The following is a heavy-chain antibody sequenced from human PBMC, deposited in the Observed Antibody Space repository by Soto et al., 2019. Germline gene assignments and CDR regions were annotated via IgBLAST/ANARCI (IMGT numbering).Heavy chain of an antibody. D-gene: IGHD3-10*01. CDR3: ARGEAFDI. J-gene: IGHJ3*02. Sequence: XESLKIACKGSGYSCTSYWISWVRQMPGKGLEWMGRIDPGDSDTRYSPSFQGQVTISADKSISTAYLQWSSLKASDTAMYYCARGEAFDIWGQGTMVTVSS. V-gene: IGHV5-51*01. CDR1: GYSCTSYW. CDR2: IDPGDSDT.